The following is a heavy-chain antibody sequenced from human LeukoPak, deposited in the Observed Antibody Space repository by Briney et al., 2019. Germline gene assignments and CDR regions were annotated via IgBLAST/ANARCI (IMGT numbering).Heavy chain of an antibody. CDR2: INPNSGGT. J-gene: IGHJ6*03. CDR3: ARVGEDGDYYYYYMDV. Sequence: GASVKVSCKASGYTFTGYYMHWVRQAPGQGLEWMGWINPNSGGTNYAQKLQGRVTMTTDTSTSTAYMELRSLRSDDTAVYYCARVGEDGDYYYYYMDVWGKGTTVTISS. V-gene: IGHV1-2*02. D-gene: IGHD3-16*01. CDR1: GYTFTGYY.